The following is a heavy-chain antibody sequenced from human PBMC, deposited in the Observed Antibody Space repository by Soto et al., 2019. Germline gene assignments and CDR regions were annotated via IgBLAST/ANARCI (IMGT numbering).Heavy chain of an antibody. V-gene: IGHV4-39*07. J-gene: IGHJ4*02. CDR2: IYYSGST. CDR3: ARDRRGRGYYDY. D-gene: IGHD3-22*01. CDR1: GGSISSSSYY. Sequence: SETLSLTCTVSGGSISSSSYYWGWIRQPPGKGLEWIGSIYYSGSTYYNPSLKSRVTISVDTSKNQFSLKLSSVTAADTAVYYCARDRRGRGYYDYWGQGTLVTVSS.